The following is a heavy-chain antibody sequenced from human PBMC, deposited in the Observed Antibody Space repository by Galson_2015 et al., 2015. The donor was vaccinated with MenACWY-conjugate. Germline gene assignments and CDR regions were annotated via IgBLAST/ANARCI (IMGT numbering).Heavy chain of an antibody. CDR1: GFTFSNFG. D-gene: IGHD5-12*01. V-gene: IGHV3-23*01. CDR2: IGGSGDST. J-gene: IGHJ4*02. CDR3: AKFGASGGVATGGIRHLDS. Sequence: SLRLSCAASGFTFSNFGLSWVRKAPGEGLEWVSSIGGSGDSTYYADSVKGRFTISRDNSRNTLSLQMNSLRAEDTAVYYCAKFGASGGVATGGIRHLDSWGQGTPVTVSS.